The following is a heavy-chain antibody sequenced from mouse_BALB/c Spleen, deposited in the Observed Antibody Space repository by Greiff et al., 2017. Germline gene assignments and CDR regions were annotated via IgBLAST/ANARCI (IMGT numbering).Heavy chain of an antibody. CDR2: IWTGGGT. V-gene: IGHV2-9-2*01. CDR1: GFSLTSYD. CDR3: VRDSMDY. Sequence: VKLVESGPGLVAPSQSLSITCTVSGFSLTSYDISWIRQPPGKGLEWLGVIWTGGGTNYNSAFMSRLSISKDNSKSQVFLKMNSLQTDDTAIYYCVRDSMDYWGQGTSVTVSS. J-gene: IGHJ4*01.